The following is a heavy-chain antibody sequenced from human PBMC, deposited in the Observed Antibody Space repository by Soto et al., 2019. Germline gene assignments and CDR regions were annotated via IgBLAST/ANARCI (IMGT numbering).Heavy chain of an antibody. D-gene: IGHD3-22*01. J-gene: IGHJ4*02. CDR3: AGSAPSFYDSSGYDY. CDR1: GGTFSSYA. V-gene: IGHV1-69*01. Sequence: QVQLVQSGAEVKKPGSSVKVSCKASGGTFSSYAISWVRQAPGQGLEWRGGIIPIFGTANYAQKFQGRVTITADESTSTAYMELSSLRSEDTAVYYCAGSAPSFYDSSGYDYWGQGTLVTVSS. CDR2: IIPIFGTA.